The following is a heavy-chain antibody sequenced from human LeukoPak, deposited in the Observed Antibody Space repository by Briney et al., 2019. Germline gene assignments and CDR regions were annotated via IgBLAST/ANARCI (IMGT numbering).Heavy chain of an antibody. J-gene: IGHJ5*02. CDR2: IYYSGST. V-gene: IGHV4-59*01. Sequence: PSETLSLTCTVSGGSISSYYWSWIRQPPGKGLEWIGYIYYSGSTNYNPSLKSRVTISVDTSKDQFSLKLSSVTAADTAVYYCARERFSSSWDPSNWFDPWAREPWSPSPQ. D-gene: IGHD6-13*01. CDR3: ARERFSSSWDPSNWFDP. CDR1: GGSISSYY.